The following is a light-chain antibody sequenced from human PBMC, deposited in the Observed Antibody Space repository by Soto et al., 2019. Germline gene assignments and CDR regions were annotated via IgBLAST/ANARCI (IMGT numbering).Light chain of an antibody. CDR1: NIVSRS. Sequence: SYVVTQPPSVSVAPGQTATITCGGDNIVSRSVHWYQQKPGQAPVLVVHDDTDRPSGIPERFSGSNSGNTATLTISRAEVADEADYYSQLWDNISDHVVFGGGTKLTVL. J-gene: IGLJ2*01. CDR2: DDT. CDR3: QLWDNISDHVV. V-gene: IGLV3-21*02.